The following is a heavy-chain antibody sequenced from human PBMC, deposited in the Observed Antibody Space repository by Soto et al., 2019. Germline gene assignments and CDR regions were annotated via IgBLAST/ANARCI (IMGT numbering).Heavy chain of an antibody. J-gene: IGHJ4*02. CDR1: GYTFLSYG. CDR2: ISAYSGNT. CDR3: ARNPSGISFDF. Sequence: ASVKVSCKASGYTFLSYGISWVRPAPGQGLEWMGWISAYSGNTDYAQRLQERVTLATDTSTSTAYMELRRLRSDDTAVYYYARNPSGISFDFWGQGTLVTVSS. D-gene: IGHD1-26*01. V-gene: IGHV1-18*01.